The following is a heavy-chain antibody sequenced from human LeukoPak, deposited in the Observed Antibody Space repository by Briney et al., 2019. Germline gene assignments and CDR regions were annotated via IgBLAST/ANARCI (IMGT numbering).Heavy chain of an antibody. J-gene: IGHJ4*02. V-gene: IGHV4-31*01. CDR2: IYYSGST. CDR1: GGSISSGGYY. CDR3: ARVGGGDLYFDY. D-gene: IGHD2-21*02. Sequence: SETLSLTCTVSGGSISSGGYYWSWIRQHPGKGLEWIGYIYYSGSTYYNPSLKSQVTISVDTSKNQFSLKLSSVTAADTAVYYCARVGGGDLYFDYWGQGTLVTVSS.